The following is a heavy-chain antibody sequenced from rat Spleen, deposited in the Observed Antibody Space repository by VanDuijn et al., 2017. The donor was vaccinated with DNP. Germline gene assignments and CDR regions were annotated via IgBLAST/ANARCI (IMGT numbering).Heavy chain of an antibody. CDR1: GYSITSNY. Sequence: GYSITSNYWGWIRKFPGNKMEWIGHISYSGSPRYNPSLKSRISITRDTSKNQFFLQLDSVTTEDTATYYCARLRLEWELRAMDAWGQGTSVTVSS. CDR2: ISYSGSP. CDR3: ARLRLEWELRAMDA. V-gene: IGHV3-1*01. D-gene: IGHD1-1*01. J-gene: IGHJ4*01.